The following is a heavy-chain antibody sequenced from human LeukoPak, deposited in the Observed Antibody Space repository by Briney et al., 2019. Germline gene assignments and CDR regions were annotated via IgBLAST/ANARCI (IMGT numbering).Heavy chain of an antibody. CDR3: AKFNRQYCSSISCYGGFDY. CDR1: GFTFSSYG. V-gene: IGHV3-23*01. J-gene: IGHJ4*02. D-gene: IGHD2-2*01. Sequence: GGTLRLSCAASGFTFSSYGMSWVRQAPGKGLEWVSAISGSGGSTYYADSVKGRFTISRDNSKNTLYLQMNSLRAEDTAVYYCAKFNRQYCSSISCYGGFDYWGQGTLVTVSS. CDR2: ISGSGGST.